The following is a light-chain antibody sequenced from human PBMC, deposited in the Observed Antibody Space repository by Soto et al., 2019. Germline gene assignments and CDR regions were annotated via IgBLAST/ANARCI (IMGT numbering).Light chain of an antibody. CDR2: GAS. V-gene: IGKV3-15*01. CDR1: QSVGSN. J-gene: IGKJ1*01. CDR3: QQYNNRPPWT. Sequence: EIVMTQSPATLSVSPGERATLSCRASQSVGSNLAWYQQKPGQAPRLLMYGASTRATGIPATFSGSGYAAELTLTISSLQSEAFAVYYCQQYNNRPPWTFGQGTQVEIK.